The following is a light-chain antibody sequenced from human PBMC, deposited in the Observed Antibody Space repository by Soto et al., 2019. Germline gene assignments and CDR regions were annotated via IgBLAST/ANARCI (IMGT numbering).Light chain of an antibody. CDR2: DVS. CDR3: GSYTSNSLVV. Sequence: QSALTQPASVSGSPGQSITISCTGTKSDVGGYNYVSWYQQHPGKAPKLMIYDVSNRPSGVSNRFSGSKSGNTASLTISGVQAEDEADYYCGSYTSNSLVVFGGGTKLTVL. CDR1: KSDVGGYNY. J-gene: IGLJ2*01. V-gene: IGLV2-14*03.